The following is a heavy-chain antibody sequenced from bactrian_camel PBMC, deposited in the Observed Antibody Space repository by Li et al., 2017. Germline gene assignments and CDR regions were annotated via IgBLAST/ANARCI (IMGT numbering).Heavy chain of an antibody. CDR3: AAQFLEASCAVVHAIDN. D-gene: IGHD2*01. Sequence: HVQLVESGGGSVQAGGSLTLSCAASGYRTAYMGWFRQAPGKEREGVAHIDTSDDMSAYGTIYSDSVKGRFSISLDTAKNTVFLQMNSLKPEDTATYYCAAQFLEASCAVVHAIDNWGQGTQVTVS. V-gene: IGHV3S61*01. CDR1: GYRTAY. J-gene: IGHJ4*01. CDR2: IDTSDDMSAYGT.